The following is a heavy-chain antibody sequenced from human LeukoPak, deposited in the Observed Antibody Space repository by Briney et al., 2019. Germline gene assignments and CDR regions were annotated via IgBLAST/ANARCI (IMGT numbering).Heavy chain of an antibody. V-gene: IGHV3-15*01. D-gene: IGHD2-15*01. CDR3: PTGGGTNDY. J-gene: IGHJ4*02. CDR1: GFTFNDAW. Sequence: PGGSLRLSCAASGFTFNDAWMSWVRQAPGKGLEWVGRIRSRTTGGTTDYGAPVKGRFTISRDDSKNTLYLQMNSLKTEDTAVYYCPTGGGTNDYWGQGTLVTVSS. CDR2: IRSRTTGGTT.